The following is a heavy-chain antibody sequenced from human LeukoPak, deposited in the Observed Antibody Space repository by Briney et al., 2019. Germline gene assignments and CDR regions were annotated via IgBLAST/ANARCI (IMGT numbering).Heavy chain of an antibody. CDR3: ARLTFDPYFDY. CDR1: GGSISSTTYY. V-gene: IGHV4-39*01. J-gene: IGHJ4*02. Sequence: SETLSLTCTVSGGSISSTTYYWAWIRQPPGKGLEWIGHIYYSGSTYYNPSLKSRVTISVDTSKNQFSLKLSSVTAADTAVYYCARLTFDPYFDYWGQGTLVTVSS. CDR2: IYYSGST. D-gene: IGHD3-10*01.